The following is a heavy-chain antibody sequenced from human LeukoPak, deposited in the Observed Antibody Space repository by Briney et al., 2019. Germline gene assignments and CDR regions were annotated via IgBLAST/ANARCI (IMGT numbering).Heavy chain of an antibody. Sequence: GGSLRLSCAASGFTFSNYGIHWGRQAPGKGLEWVAFISYDGRNKYYADSVKGRFTISRDNSKTTLYLQMNCLRADDTAVYYCAKRAEAVAGYYGMDVWGQGTTVTVSS. CDR3: AKRAEAVAGYYGMDV. D-gene: IGHD6-19*01. CDR2: ISYDGRNK. J-gene: IGHJ6*02. V-gene: IGHV3-30*18. CDR1: GFTFSNYG.